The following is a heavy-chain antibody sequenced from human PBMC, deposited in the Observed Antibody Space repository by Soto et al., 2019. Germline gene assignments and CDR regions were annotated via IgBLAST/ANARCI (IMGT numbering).Heavy chain of an antibody. CDR3: ARGDATKIIVTTYYGLDV. CDR1: GGSFSNYG. J-gene: IGHJ6*02. V-gene: IGHV1-69*12. CDR2: IIPVFGTP. D-gene: IGHD3-22*01. Sequence: QVQVVQSGAEVKKPGSSVKVSCKASGGSFSNYGISWVRQAPGQGLEWMGGIIPVFGTPHYAQKFQDRVTITADESTSTVDKEVSSLTTEDTAVYYCARGDATKIIVTTYYGLDVWGQGTTVTVSS.